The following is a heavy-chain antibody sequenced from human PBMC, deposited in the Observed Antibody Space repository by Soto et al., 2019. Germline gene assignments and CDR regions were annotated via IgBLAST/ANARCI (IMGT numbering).Heavy chain of an antibody. J-gene: IGHJ4*02. V-gene: IGHV1-18*01. D-gene: IGHD5-18*01. CDR2: ISAYNGNT. CDR3: ASSLLVGYGLEGESD. CDR1: GYTFTSYG. Sequence: QVQLVQSGAEVKKPGASVKVSCKASGYTFTSYGISWVRQAPGQGLEWMGWISAYNGNTNYAQKLQGRVTMTTDTSTSTAQMELRGLRSDDTAVYYCASSLLVGYGLEGESDWGQGTLVTVSS.